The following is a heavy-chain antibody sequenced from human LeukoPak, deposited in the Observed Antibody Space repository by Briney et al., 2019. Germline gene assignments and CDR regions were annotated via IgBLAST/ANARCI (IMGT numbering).Heavy chain of an antibody. D-gene: IGHD3-22*01. J-gene: IGHJ6*03. Sequence: GGSLRLSCAASGFTFNNYLMTWVRQAPGKGLEWVANIKQDGNEKFYVDSVRGRFTISRDNAKNSLYLQMNSLRVEDTALYYCARDGYDSNGYYYYIDVWGKGTTVTVSS. CDR2: IKQDGNEK. V-gene: IGHV3-7*03. CDR1: GFTFNNYL. CDR3: ARDGYDSNGYYYYIDV.